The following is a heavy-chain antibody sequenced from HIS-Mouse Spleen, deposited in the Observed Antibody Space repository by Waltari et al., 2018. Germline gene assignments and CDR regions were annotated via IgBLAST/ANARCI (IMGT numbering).Heavy chain of an antibody. CDR1: GFTLYDYA. V-gene: IGHV3-9*01. J-gene: IGHJ4*02. D-gene: IGHD6-6*01. Sequence: EVQLVESGGGLVQPGRSLRLSCAASGFTLYDYAMHWVRQAPGKGLEWVSGISWNSGSIGYADSVKGRFTISRDNAKNSLYLQMNSLRAEDTALYYCAKDLRPAYSSSPYFDYWGQGTLVTVSS. CDR3: AKDLRPAYSSSPYFDY. CDR2: ISWNSGSI.